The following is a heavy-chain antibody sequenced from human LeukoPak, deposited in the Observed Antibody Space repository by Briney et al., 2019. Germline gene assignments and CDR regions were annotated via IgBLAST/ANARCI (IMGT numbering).Heavy chain of an antibody. CDR3: AREDGAAALDAFDI. Sequence: SETLSLTCTVSGGSISSYYWSWIRQPPGKGLEWIGYIYYSGSTNYNPSLKSRVTISVDTSKNQFSLKLSSVTAADTAVYYRAREDGAAALDAFDIWGQGTMVTVSS. D-gene: IGHD6-13*01. CDR1: GGSISSYY. V-gene: IGHV4-59*01. J-gene: IGHJ3*02. CDR2: IYYSGST.